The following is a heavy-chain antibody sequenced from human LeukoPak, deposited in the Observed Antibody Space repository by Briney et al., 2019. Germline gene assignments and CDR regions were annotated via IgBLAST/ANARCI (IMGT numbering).Heavy chain of an antibody. J-gene: IGHJ4*02. Sequence: SVKVSCKASGGTFSSYAISWVRQAPGQGLEWMGGIIPIFGTANYAQKFQGRVTITADESTSTAYMELSSLRSEDTAVYYCAISYYGSGSYTYFDYWGQGTLVTVSS. D-gene: IGHD3-10*01. V-gene: IGHV1-69*13. CDR3: AISYYGSGSYTYFDY. CDR1: GGTFSSYA. CDR2: IIPIFGTA.